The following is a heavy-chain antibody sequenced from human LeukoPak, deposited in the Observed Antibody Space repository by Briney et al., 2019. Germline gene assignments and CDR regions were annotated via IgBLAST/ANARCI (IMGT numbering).Heavy chain of an antibody. V-gene: IGHV4-59*01. J-gene: IGHJ2*01. CDR2: IYYSGST. CDR1: GGSISGYY. D-gene: IGHD2-21*02. Sequence: PSETLSLTCTVSGGSISGYYYNWIRQPPGKGLEWIGYIYYSGSTNYNPSLKSQVTISLGTSKNQFSLKLSSVTTADTAVYYCARSVVTLYWYFDLWGRGTLVTVSS. CDR3: ARSVVTLYWYFDL.